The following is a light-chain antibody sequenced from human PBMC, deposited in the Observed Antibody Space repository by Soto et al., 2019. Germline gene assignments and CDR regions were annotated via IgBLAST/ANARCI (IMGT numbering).Light chain of an antibody. CDR3: QQYFGSPLT. V-gene: IGKV4-1*01. J-gene: IGKJ4*01. CDR2: WAS. Sequence: DIVMTQSPDSLAVSLGERATINYKSSQSVLYDTNNRNYLAWYQQKPGQPPKLLIYWASTRESGVPDRFSGSGSGTDFTFTISGLQAEDVAVYYCQQYFGSPLTFGGGTKVEIK. CDR1: QSVLYDTNNRNY.